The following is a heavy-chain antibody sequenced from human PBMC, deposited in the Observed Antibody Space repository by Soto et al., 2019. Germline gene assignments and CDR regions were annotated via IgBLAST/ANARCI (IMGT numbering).Heavy chain of an antibody. J-gene: IGHJ4*02. CDR3: AHSLSPYYYDSSGGFDY. D-gene: IGHD3-22*01. Sequence: QITLKESGPTLVKPTQTLTLTCTFSGFSLSTSGVGVGWIRQPPGKALEWLALIYWDDDKRYSPSLKSRLTITKDTSKNQVVLTMTNMDPVDTATYYCAHSLSPYYYDSSGGFDYWGQGTLVTVSS. CDR1: GFSLSTSGVG. V-gene: IGHV2-5*02. CDR2: IYWDDDK.